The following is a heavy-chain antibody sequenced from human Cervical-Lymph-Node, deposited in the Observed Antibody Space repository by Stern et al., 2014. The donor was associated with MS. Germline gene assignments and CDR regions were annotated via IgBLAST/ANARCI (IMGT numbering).Heavy chain of an antibody. CDR3: ARWSVACDS. CDR1: GYRFINNW. V-gene: IGHV5-51*03. J-gene: IGHJ4*02. D-gene: IGHD2-21*01. CDR2: IYPGDSDI. Sequence: EEHLVESGAEVRKPGDSLKISCKTSGYRFINNWIAWVRQVPGKGLEWIGIIYPGDSDIRYSPSFQGHVTISVDKSTSTAYLQWSSLKASDTAVYYCARWSVACDSWGQGALITVSS.